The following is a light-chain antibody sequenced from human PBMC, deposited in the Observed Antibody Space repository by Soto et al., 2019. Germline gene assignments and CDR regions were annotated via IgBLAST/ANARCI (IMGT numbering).Light chain of an antibody. Sequence: QSVLTQPPSASGSPGQSVTISCTGTSSDVGGYNYVSWYQQYPGKAPKLMIFEVSKRPSGVPDRFSGSKSGNTASLTVSGLQTEDEADYYCSSYAGGNEVFGTGTKVNVL. J-gene: IGLJ1*01. V-gene: IGLV2-8*01. CDR3: SSYAGGNEV. CDR1: SSDVGGYNY. CDR2: EVS.